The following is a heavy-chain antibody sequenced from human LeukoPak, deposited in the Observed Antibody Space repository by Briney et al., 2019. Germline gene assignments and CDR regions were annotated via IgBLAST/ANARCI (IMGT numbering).Heavy chain of an antibody. Sequence: SETLSLTCAVSGGSISSSNWWSWVRRPPGKGLEWIGEIYHSGSTNYNPSLKSRVTISVDKSKNQFSLKLSSVTAADTAVYYCARCRLLWFGDPRNPDYYYYGMDVWGKGTTVTVSS. J-gene: IGHJ6*04. CDR3: ARCRLLWFGDPRNPDYYYYGMDV. D-gene: IGHD3-10*01. V-gene: IGHV4-4*02. CDR2: IYHSGST. CDR1: GGSISSSNW.